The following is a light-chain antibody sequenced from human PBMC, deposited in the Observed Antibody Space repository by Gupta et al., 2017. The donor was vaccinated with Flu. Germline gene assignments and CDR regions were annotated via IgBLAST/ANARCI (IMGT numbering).Light chain of an antibody. V-gene: IGKV3-15*01. CDR2: GAS. CDR1: QSVSSN. J-gene: IGKJ2*01. CDR3: QQYNTWPPYT. Sequence: IVMTQSPATLSVSPGERATLSCRASQSVSSNLAWYQQKPGQAPRLLIHGASTRATGIPARFSGSGSGTEFTLTISSLQSADFAVYYCQQYNTWPPYTFGQGTKLEI.